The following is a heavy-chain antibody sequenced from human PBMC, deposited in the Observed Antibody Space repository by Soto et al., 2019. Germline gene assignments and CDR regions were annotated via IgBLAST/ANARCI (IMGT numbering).Heavy chain of an antibody. CDR2: IYYSGST. CDR3: ASQGYEFWRGTGHRGAFDI. V-gene: IGHV4-59*08. D-gene: IGHD3-3*01. J-gene: IGHJ3*02. CDR1: GGSISSYY. Sequence: QVQLQESGPGLVKPSETLSLTCTVSGGSISSYYWSWIRQPPGKGLEGIGYIYYSGSTNYNPSLKSRVTITVDTSKNPFALTLSSVTAADTAVYYWASQGYEFWRGTGHRGAFDIWGQGTMVTVSS.